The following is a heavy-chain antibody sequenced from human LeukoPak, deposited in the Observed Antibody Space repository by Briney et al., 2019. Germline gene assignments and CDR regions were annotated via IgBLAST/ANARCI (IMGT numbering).Heavy chain of an antibody. V-gene: IGHV4-34*01. CDR2: IHHSGST. J-gene: IGHJ4*02. CDR1: GGSFSGYY. CDR3: ARRGMGRITMVRGVLWHY. Sequence: PSETLSLTCAVYGGSFSGYYYTWIRHPPGKGLEWIGEIHHSGSTNYNPSLKSRVTISVDTSKNQFSLKLSSVTAADTAVYYCARRGMGRITMVRGVLWHYWGQGTLVTVSS. D-gene: IGHD3-10*01.